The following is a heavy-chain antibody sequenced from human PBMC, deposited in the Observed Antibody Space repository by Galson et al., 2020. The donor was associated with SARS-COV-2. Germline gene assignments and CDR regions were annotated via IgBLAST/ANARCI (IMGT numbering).Heavy chain of an antibody. D-gene: IGHD2-21*02. Sequence: SETLSLTCTVSGDYISRGVYYWNWIRQHPGKGLEWIGYISSSGSTHYTPSLKSLITISVDTSKNQFSLNLSSVSAADTAVYYCARRLLFRHYMDVWGKGTTVTVSS. CDR2: ISSSGST. J-gene: IGHJ6*03. V-gene: IGHV4-31*01. CDR1: GDYISRGVYY. CDR3: ARRLLFRHYMDV.